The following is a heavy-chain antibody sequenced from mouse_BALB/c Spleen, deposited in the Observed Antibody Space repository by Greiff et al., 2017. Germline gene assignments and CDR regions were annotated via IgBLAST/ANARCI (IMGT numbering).Heavy chain of an antibody. CDR3: ARRNRLWLRNAMDY. D-gene: IGHD2-2*01. CDR1: GFTFSSYA. V-gene: IGHV5-6-5*01. Sequence: EVQVVESGGGLVKPGGSLKLSCAASGFTFSSYAMSWVRQTPEKRLEWVASISSGGSTYYPDSVKGRFTISRDNARNILYLQMSSLRSEDTAMYYCARRNRLWLRNAMDYWGQGTSVTVSS. J-gene: IGHJ4*01. CDR2: ISSGGST.